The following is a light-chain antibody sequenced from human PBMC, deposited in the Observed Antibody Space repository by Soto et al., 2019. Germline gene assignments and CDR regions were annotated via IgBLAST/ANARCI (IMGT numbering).Light chain of an antibody. CDR2: DAS. J-gene: IGKJ1*01. CDR3: QQYNSYWT. Sequence: GDRVTITCRASQRISSWLAWYQQKPGKAPKLLIYDASRLESGVPSRFSGSGSGTEFTLTIDSLQPDDFATYYCQQYNSYWTFGPGTKVDIK. CDR1: QRISSW. V-gene: IGKV1-5*01.